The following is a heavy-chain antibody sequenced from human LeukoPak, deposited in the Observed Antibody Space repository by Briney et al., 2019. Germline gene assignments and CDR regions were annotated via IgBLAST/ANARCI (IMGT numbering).Heavy chain of an antibody. CDR2: INPNSGGT. V-gene: IGHV1-2*02. Sequence: GASVKVSCKASGYTFTGYYMHWVRQAPGQGLEWMGWINPNSGGTNYAQKFQGRVTMTRDTSISTAYMELSRLRSDDTAVYYCARDSSQLWPAFDYWGQGTLVTVSS. J-gene: IGHJ4*02. CDR3: ARDSSQLWPAFDY. CDR1: GYTFTGYY. D-gene: IGHD5-18*01.